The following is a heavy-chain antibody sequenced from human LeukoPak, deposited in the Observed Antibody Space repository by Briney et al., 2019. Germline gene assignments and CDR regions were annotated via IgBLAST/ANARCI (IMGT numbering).Heavy chain of an antibody. CDR3: ATDRASKGEQWLGYLSF. J-gene: IGHJ4*02. CDR1: GFTFSIYA. V-gene: IGHV3-30*03. CDR2: ISSDGSNE. D-gene: IGHD6-19*01. Sequence: GSLRLSCAASGFTFSIYAMNWVRQAPGKGLEWVTVISSDGSNEYYADSVKGRFTISRDNSKNTLYLQMNSLRTEDTAVYYCATDRASKGEQWLGYLSFWGQGTLVAVSS.